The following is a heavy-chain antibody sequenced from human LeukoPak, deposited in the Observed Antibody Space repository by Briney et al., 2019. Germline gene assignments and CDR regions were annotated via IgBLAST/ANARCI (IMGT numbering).Heavy chain of an antibody. CDR1: GFTFSSYW. CDR2: INSDGSST. Sequence: GGSLRLSCAASGFTFSSYWMHWVRQAPGKGLVWVSRINSDGSSTSYADSVKGRFTISRDNAKNTLYLQMNSLRAEVTAVYYCASITGTTRFDYWGQGTLVTVSS. CDR3: ASITGTTRFDY. J-gene: IGHJ4*02. V-gene: IGHV3-74*01. D-gene: IGHD1-20*01.